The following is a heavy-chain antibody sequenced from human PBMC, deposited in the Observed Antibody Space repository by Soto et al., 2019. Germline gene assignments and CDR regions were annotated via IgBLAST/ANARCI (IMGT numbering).Heavy chain of an antibody. J-gene: IGHJ4*02. D-gene: IGHD2-15*01. Sequence: QITLKESGPTLVKPTQTLTLTCTFSGFSLSTSGVGVGWIRQPPGKALECLALIYWDDDKRYSPSLKSRLSVPKATSKNQVVLTMTNMDPVDTGTYYCAHRLCDSSCYWDVGFFDYWGQGTLVTVSS. CDR2: IYWDDDK. CDR3: AHRLCDSSCYWDVGFFDY. CDR1: GFSLSTSGVG. V-gene: IGHV2-5*02.